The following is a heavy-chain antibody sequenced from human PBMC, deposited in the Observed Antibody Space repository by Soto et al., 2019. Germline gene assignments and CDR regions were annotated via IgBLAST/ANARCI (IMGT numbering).Heavy chain of an antibody. J-gene: IGHJ5*02. CDR1: GFTFSSYG. Sequence: QPGGSLRLSCAAPGFTFSSYGMHWVGQAPGKGLEWVAVIWYDGSNKYYADSVKGRFTISRDNSKNTLYLQMNSLRAEDTAVYYCAREALLWFGEGSNWFDPWGQGTLVTVSS. V-gene: IGHV3-33*01. D-gene: IGHD3-10*01. CDR3: AREALLWFGEGSNWFDP. CDR2: IWYDGSNK.